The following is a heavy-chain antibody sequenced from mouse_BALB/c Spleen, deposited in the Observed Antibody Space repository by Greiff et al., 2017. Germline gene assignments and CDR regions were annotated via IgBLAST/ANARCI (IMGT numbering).Heavy chain of an antibody. V-gene: IGHV14-1*02. CDR1: GFNIKDYY. CDR2: IDPENGNT. J-gene: IGHJ3*01. Sequence: VQLQQSGAELVRPGALVKLSCKASGFNIKDYYMHWVKQRPEQGLEWIGWIDPENGNTIYDPKFQGKASITADTSSNTAYLQLSSLTSEDTAVYYCARGGGNYGFAYWGQGTLVTVSA. D-gene: IGHD2-1*01. CDR3: ARGGGNYGFAY.